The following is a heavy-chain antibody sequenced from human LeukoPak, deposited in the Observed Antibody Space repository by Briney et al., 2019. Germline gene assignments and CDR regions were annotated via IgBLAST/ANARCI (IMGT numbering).Heavy chain of an antibody. D-gene: IGHD3-10*01. CDR2: IHPRRGDT. V-gene: IGHV1-2*02. Sequence: GASVKVSCEASGYTFTGYYIHWVRQAPGQGLEWMGWIHPRRGDTNYAQKFQGRVTMTRDTSISTAYLDLSSLRSDDTAVYYCARDGDYGTGSYYRGCIDSWGQGTLVTVSS. CDR1: GYTFTGYY. J-gene: IGHJ4*02. CDR3: ARDGDYGTGSYYRGCIDS.